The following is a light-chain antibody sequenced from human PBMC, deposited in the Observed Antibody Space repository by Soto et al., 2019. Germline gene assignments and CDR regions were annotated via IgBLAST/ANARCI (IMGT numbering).Light chain of an antibody. V-gene: IGLV2-14*01. CDR2: EVS. Sequence: QSALTQPASVSGSPGQSITISCTGTSSDVGGYNYVSWYQQHPGKAPKLMIYEVSNRPSGVSNLFSGSKSGNTASLTISGLQAEDEADYYCSSYTSSSTPGVFGTGTKLTVL. CDR1: SSDVGGYNY. CDR3: SSYTSSSTPGV. J-gene: IGLJ1*01.